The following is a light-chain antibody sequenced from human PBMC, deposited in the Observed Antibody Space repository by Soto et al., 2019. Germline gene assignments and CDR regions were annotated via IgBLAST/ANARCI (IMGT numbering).Light chain of an antibody. Sequence: QSVLTQPASVSGSPGQSITISCTGTSSDVGSYNLVSWYQQHPGKAPKLMIYEVSKRPSGVSNRFSGSKSGNTASLTISGLQAEDAADYYCCSYAGSSTFNYVLGTGTKLTVL. V-gene: IGLV2-23*02. CDR3: CSYAGSSTFNYV. CDR1: SSDVGSYNL. J-gene: IGLJ1*01. CDR2: EVS.